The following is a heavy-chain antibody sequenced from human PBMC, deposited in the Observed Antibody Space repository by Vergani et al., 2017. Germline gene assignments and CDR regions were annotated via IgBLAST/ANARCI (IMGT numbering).Heavy chain of an antibody. CDR3: ASDTHSGQRADR. D-gene: IGHD6-19*01. CDR1: FDSIRNLY. Sequence: QVQLQESGPGLVKSSETLSLTCSVSFDSIRNLYCNWIRQPPGKGLEWIGSIQYSENTNYNPSLKTRVTISVDTSKNHFTLLLTSVTAADTAVYYWASDTHSGQRADRWGQGILVTVTS. J-gene: IGHJ5*02. CDR2: IQYSENT. V-gene: IGHV4-59*11.